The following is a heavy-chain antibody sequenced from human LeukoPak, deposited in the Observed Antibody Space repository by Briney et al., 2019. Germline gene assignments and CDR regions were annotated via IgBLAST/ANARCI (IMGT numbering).Heavy chain of an antibody. CDR2: ISYDGSNK. D-gene: IGHD1-1*01. CDR3: AKDGRVLAPTPPYYIDY. V-gene: IGHV3-30*04. CDR1: GFTFSSYA. Sequence: AGGSLRLSCAASGFTFSSYAMHWVRQAPGKGLEWVAVISYDGSNKYYADSVKGRFTISRDNSKNTLYLQMNSLRGEDTAVYYCAKDGRVLAPTPPYYIDYWGQGTLVTVSS. J-gene: IGHJ4*02.